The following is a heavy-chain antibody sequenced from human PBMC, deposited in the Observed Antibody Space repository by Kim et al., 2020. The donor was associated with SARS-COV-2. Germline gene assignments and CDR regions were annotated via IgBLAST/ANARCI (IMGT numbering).Heavy chain of an antibody. Sequence: SETLSLTCTVSGGSISSSSYYWGWIRQPPGKGLEWIGSIYYSGSTYYNPSLKSRVTISVDTSKNQFSLKLSSVTAADTAVYYCARRGLANYDILTGYYGYIYDYWGQGTLVTVSS. J-gene: IGHJ4*02. CDR1: GGSISSSSYY. CDR3: ARRGLANYDILTGYYGYIYDY. CDR2: IYYSGST. D-gene: IGHD3-9*01. V-gene: IGHV4-39*01.